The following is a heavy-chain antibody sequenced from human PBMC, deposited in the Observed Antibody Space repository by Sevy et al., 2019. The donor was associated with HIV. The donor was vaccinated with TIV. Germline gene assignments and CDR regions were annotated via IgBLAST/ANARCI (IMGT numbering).Heavy chain of an antibody. Sequence: ASGKVSCKASGYTFTSYGISWVRQAPGQGLEWMGWISAYNGNTNYAQKLQGRVTMTTDTSTSTAYMELRSLRSDDTAVYYCARDTNWNDVYGAFDIWGQGTMVTVSS. V-gene: IGHV1-18*01. CDR3: ARDTNWNDVYGAFDI. CDR1: GYTFTSYG. J-gene: IGHJ3*02. D-gene: IGHD1-1*01. CDR2: ISAYNGNT.